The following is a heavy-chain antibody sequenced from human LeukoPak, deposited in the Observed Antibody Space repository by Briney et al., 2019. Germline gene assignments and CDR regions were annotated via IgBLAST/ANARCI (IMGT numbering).Heavy chain of an antibody. Sequence: SETLSLTCAVSGGSINNYYWAWIPQPAGKELEWIGRISASGTNRYNPSLKSRVTMSVDTSQNQFSLKVASVTAADTAVYFCARGMAAAYDYNWFDAWGQGTLVTVSS. CDR3: ARGMAAAYDYNWFDA. CDR2: ISASGTN. J-gene: IGHJ5*02. CDR1: GGSINNYY. V-gene: IGHV4-4*07. D-gene: IGHD5-12*01.